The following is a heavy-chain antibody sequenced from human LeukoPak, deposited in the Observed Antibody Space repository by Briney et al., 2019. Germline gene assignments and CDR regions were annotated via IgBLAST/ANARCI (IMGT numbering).Heavy chain of an antibody. CDR3: ARSGYSYGKGYGWFDP. D-gene: IGHD5-18*01. CDR1: GGSFSGYY. V-gene: IGHV4-34*01. J-gene: IGHJ5*02. CDR2: INHSGST. Sequence: PSETLSLTCAVDGGSFSGYYWSWIRQPPGKGLEWIGEINHSGSTNYNPSLKSRVTISVDTSKNQFSLKRRSVTAADAAVYYCARSGYSYGKGYGWFDPWGQGTPVTVSS.